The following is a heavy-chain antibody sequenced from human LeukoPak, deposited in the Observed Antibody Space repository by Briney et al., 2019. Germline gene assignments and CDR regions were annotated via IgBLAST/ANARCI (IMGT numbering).Heavy chain of an antibody. Sequence: GGSLRLSCAASGFTFSSYSMNWVRQAPGKGLEWVSSISSSSSYIYYADSVKGRFTISRDNAKNSLYLQMNSLRAEDTAVYYCARVGDSSLGGFDYWGQGTLVTVSS. CDR3: ARVGDSSLGGFDY. CDR2: ISSSSSYI. D-gene: IGHD6-13*01. V-gene: IGHV3-21*01. CDR1: GFTFSSYS. J-gene: IGHJ4*02.